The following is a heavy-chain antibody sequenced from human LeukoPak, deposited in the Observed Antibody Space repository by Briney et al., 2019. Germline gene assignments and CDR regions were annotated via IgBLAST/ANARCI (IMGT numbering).Heavy chain of an antibody. D-gene: IGHD3-22*01. CDR2: IRACNCNT. Sequence: ASVKVSCKASGYTLTSHGIIWVRQAPGRGLEWMGWIRACNCNTDYAQNLQGRVTMTTDTSTSTVYMALRSLRSDDTAVYYCARDGHRMYYYGGSDYHFDYCGQGRLITVSS. V-gene: IGHV1-18*01. J-gene: IGHJ4*02. CDR1: GYTLTSHG. CDR3: ARDGHRMYYYGGSDYHFDY.